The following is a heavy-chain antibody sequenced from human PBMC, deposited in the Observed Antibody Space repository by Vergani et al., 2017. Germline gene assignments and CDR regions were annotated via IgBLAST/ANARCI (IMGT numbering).Heavy chain of an antibody. D-gene: IGHD2-21*01. J-gene: IGHJ3*02. V-gene: IGHV3-23*04. Sequence: EVQLVESGGGLVQAGGSLRLSCAASGFTFSNYWMTWVRQAPGEGLEWVSGISGSGGFTYYADSVKGRFTISRDNSKNTMFLQMNSLRAEDTAVYYCAKDLVIYSGDALEAFDIWGQGTMVTVSS. CDR3: AKDLVIYSGDALEAFDI. CDR1: GFTFSNYW. CDR2: ISGSGGFT.